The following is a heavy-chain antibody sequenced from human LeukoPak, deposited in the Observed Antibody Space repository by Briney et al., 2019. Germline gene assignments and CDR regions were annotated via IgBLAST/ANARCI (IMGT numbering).Heavy chain of an antibody. J-gene: IGHJ6*03. V-gene: IGHV3-23*01. D-gene: IGHD3-3*01. CDR3: ARGVIGYYDFWSGYPNYYYYYYMDV. CDR2: ITGSGGST. CDR1: GFTFSTYG. Sequence: GGSLRLSCVASGFTFSTYGMSWVRQAPGKGLEWVSAITGSGGSTYYADSVKGRFTISRDNSKNTLYLQMNSLRAEGTAVYYCARGVIGYYDFWSGYPNYYYYYYMDVWGKGTTVTVSS.